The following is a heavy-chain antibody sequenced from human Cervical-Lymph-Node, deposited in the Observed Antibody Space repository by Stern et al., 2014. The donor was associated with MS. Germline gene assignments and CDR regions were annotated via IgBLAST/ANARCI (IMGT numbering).Heavy chain of an antibody. CDR1: GYIFTGYY. CDR2: IKPNTGGT. V-gene: IGHV1-2*02. D-gene: IGHD3-3*01. CDR3: ARDQRGITIFGVVTDYYYLGMDV. J-gene: IGHJ6*02. Sequence: QLVQSGAEVKKPGASVKVSCKTSGYIFTGYYIHWVRQAPGQGLEWMAWIKPNTGGTKYAQNFQGRVTMSRDTSISTAYVELSSLTSDDTAVYYCARDQRGITIFGVVTDYYYLGMDVWGQGTTVTVSS.